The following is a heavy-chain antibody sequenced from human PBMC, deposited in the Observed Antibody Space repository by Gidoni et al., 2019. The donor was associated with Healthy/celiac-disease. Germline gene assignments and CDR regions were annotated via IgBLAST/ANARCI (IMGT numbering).Heavy chain of an antibody. CDR3: ARAIAAAGYYYYYGMDV. Sequence: EVQLVESGGGLVQPGGSLRLSCAASGFTFSDHYMDWVRQAPGKGLEWVGRTRNKANSYTTEYAASVKGRFTISRDDSKNSLYLQMNSLKTEDTAVYYCARAIAAAGYYYYYGMDVWGQGTTVTVSS. CDR2: TRNKANSYTT. CDR1: GFTFSDHY. V-gene: IGHV3-72*01. D-gene: IGHD6-13*01. J-gene: IGHJ6*02.